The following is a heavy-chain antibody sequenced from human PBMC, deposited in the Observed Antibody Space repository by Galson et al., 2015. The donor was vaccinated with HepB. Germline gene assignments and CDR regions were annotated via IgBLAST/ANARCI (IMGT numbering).Heavy chain of an antibody. CDR2: IYYSGST. CDR3: ARLVAMLQYQHDAFDI. J-gene: IGHJ3*02. D-gene: IGHD4-11*01. Sequence: ETLSLTCTVSGGSISSSSYYWGWIRQPPGKGLEWIGSIYYSGSTYYNPSLKSRVTISVDTSKNQFSLKLSSVTAADTAVYYCARLVAMLQYQHDAFDIWGQGTMVTVSS. V-gene: IGHV4-39*01. CDR1: GGSISSSSYY.